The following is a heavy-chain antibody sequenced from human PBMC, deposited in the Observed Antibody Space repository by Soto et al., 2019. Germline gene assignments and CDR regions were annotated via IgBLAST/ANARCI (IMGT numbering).Heavy chain of an antibody. CDR1: GYSISSGYY. Sequence: SETLSLTCAVSGYSISSGYYWGWIRQPPGKGLEWIGSIYHSGSTYYNPSLKSRVTISVDTSKNRFSLKLSSVTAADTAVYYCARGADVLRFLEWLPTSQYYFDYWGQGTLVTVSS. CDR2: IYHSGST. D-gene: IGHD3-3*01. CDR3: ARGADVLRFLEWLPTSQYYFDY. J-gene: IGHJ4*02. V-gene: IGHV4-38-2*01.